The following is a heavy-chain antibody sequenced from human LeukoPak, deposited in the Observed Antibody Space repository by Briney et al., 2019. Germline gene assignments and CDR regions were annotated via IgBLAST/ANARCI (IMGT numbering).Heavy chain of an antibody. CDR3: ARVNYGSATKEDY. V-gene: IGHV4-31*03. D-gene: IGHD3-10*01. J-gene: IGHJ4*02. CDR2: IYYSGSA. Sequence: SQTLSLTCTVSGGSISSGGYYWSWIRQHPGKGLEWIGYIYYSGSAYYDPSLKSRVTISVDTSENQFSLKLSSVTAADTAVYYCARVNYGSATKEDYWGQGTLVTVSS. CDR1: GGSISSGGYY.